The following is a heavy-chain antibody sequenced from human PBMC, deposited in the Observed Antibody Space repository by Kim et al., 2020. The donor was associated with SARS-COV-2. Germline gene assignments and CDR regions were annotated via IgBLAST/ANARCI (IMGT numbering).Heavy chain of an antibody. J-gene: IGHJ4*02. V-gene: IGHV1-69*13. D-gene: IGHD6-13*01. CDR1: GGTFSSYA. CDR3: ARGVAAAGTHFDY. CDR2: IIPIFGTA. Sequence: SVKVSCKASGGTFSSYAISWVRQAPGQGLEWMGGIIPIFGTANYAQKFQGRVTITADESTSTAYMELSSLRSEDTAVYYCARGVAAAGTHFDYWGQGTLVTVSS.